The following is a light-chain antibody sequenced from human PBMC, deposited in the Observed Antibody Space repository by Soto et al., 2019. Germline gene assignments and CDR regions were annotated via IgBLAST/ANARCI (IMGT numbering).Light chain of an antibody. J-gene: IGKJ4*02. Sequence: DIVMTQSPLSLPVTPGEPASISCRSSQSLLHDNGYNYLDWYLQKPGQSPQLLIYLGSNRASGVPDRFSGRASGTDFTLKISRVEAEDAGIYYCMQVVQAPWTVGGGTKVEIK. V-gene: IGKV2-28*01. CDR3: MQVVQAPWT. CDR1: QSLLHDNGYNY. CDR2: LGS.